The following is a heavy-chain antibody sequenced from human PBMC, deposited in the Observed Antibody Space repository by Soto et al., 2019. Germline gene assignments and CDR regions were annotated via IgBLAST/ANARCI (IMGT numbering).Heavy chain of an antibody. Sequence: GESLKISCKGSGYSFTSYWISWVRQMPGKGLEWMGRIDPSDSYTNYSPSFQGHVTISADKSISTAYLQWSSLKASDTAMYYCARHYYDFWSGSPGPNYYYYYGMDVWGQGTTVTVSS. CDR3: ARHYYDFWSGSPGPNYYYYYGMDV. V-gene: IGHV5-10-1*01. CDR2: IDPSDSYT. CDR1: GYSFTSYW. J-gene: IGHJ6*02. D-gene: IGHD3-3*01.